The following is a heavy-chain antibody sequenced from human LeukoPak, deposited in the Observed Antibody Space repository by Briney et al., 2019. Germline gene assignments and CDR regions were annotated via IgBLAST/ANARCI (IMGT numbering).Heavy chain of an antibody. CDR1: GGSYSGYY. Sequence: ASETLSLXCAVYGGSYSGYYWSWIRLPPGKGLESIGEINHSGSTNYNPSLKSRVTISVDTSKNQFSLKLSSVTAADTAVYYCATLYYDSSGYIWGQGTMVTVSS. CDR2: INHSGST. D-gene: IGHD3-22*01. V-gene: IGHV4-34*01. CDR3: ATLYYDSSGYI. J-gene: IGHJ3*02.